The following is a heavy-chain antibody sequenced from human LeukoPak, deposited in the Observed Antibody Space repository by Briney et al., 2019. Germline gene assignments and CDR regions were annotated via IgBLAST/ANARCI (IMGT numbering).Heavy chain of an antibody. V-gene: IGHV4-34*01. J-gene: IGHJ4*02. CDR2: INHSGST. D-gene: IGHD2-2*01. CDR3: ARVGCSSTSCYLDY. CDR1: GGSFSGYY. Sequence: PSETLSLTCAVYGGSFSGYYWSWVRQPPGKGLEWIGEINHSGSTNYNPSLKRRVTISVDKSKNQFSLKLSSVTAADTAVYYCARVGCSSTSCYLDYWGQGTLVTVSS.